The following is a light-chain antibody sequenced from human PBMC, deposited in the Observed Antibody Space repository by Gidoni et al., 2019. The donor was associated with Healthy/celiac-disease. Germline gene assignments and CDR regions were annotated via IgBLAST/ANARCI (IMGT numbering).Light chain of an antibody. CDR1: QGISSY. CDR2: AAS. V-gene: IGKV1-9*01. CDR3: QQLNSYPPNT. Sequence: DIQLTQSPSFLSASVGDRVTITCRASQGISSYLAWYQQKPGKAPKLLIYAASTLQSGVPSRFSGSGSGTEFTLTISSLQPEDFATYYCQQLNSYPPNTFXGXTKVXIK. J-gene: IGKJ4*01.